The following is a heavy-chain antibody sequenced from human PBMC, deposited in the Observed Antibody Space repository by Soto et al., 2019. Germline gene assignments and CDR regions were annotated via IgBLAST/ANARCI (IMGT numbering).Heavy chain of an antibody. J-gene: IGHJ4*02. V-gene: IGHV3-23*01. CDR2: ISGSGGST. Sequence: GGSLRLSCSASGFTFSSYAMSWVRQAPGKGLEWVSAISGSGGSTYYADSVKGRFTISRDNSKNTLYLQMNSLRAEDTAVYYCASLRGYSYGGLYYFDYWGQGTLVTVSS. CDR1: GFTFSSYA. CDR3: ASLRGYSYGGLYYFDY. D-gene: IGHD5-18*01.